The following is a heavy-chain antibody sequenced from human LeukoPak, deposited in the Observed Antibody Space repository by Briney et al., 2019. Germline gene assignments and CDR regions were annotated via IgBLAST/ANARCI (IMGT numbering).Heavy chain of an antibody. CDR3: ASPLEMDV. Sequence: PSETLSLTCAVSGYSISSGYYWGWIRQPPGKGLEWIGSIYHSGSTYYNPSLKSRVTISVDTSKNQFSLKLSSVTAEDTAVYYCASPLEMDVWGKGTTVTVSS. D-gene: IGHD5-24*01. CDR2: IYHSGST. V-gene: IGHV4-38-2*01. J-gene: IGHJ6*04. CDR1: GYSISSGYY.